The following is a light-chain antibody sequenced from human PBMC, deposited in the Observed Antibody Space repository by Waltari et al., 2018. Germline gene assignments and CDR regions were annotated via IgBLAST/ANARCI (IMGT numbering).Light chain of an antibody. CDR2: WAS. Sequence: DIVMTQSADSLAVSLGERATINCKSSQSVLYSSNNKNYLAWYQQKPGQPPKLLIYWASTRESGVPDRFTGSGPGTDFTLTISSLQAEDVAVYYCQQYYSIPLTFGGGTTVEIK. CDR3: QQYYSIPLT. V-gene: IGKV4-1*01. CDR1: QSVLYSSNNKNY. J-gene: IGKJ4*01.